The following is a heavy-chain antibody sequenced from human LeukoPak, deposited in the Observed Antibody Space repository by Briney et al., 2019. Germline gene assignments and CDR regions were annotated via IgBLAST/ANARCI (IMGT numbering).Heavy chain of an antibody. Sequence: SVKVSCKASGGTFSSYTISWVRQAPGQGLEWMGRIIPILGIANYAQKFQGRVTITADKSASTAYMELSSLRSEDTAVYYCARDRHYDILTGSLFDYWGQGTLVTVSS. CDR1: GGTFSSYT. V-gene: IGHV1-69*04. CDR2: IIPILGIA. D-gene: IGHD3-9*01. J-gene: IGHJ4*02. CDR3: ARDRHYDILTGSLFDY.